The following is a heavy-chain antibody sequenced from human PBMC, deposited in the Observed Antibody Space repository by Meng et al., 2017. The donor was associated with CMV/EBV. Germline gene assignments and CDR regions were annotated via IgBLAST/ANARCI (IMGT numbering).Heavy chain of an antibody. CDR1: GFTFGDYA. V-gene: IGHV3-49*04. CDR3: ARVRGCSSTRCYVELDY. J-gene: IGHJ4*02. Sequence: GESLKISCTASGFTFGDYAMGWVRQAPGKGLEWVGFIRSKAYGGTTEYAASVKGRFTISRDDSKSIAYLQMNSLRGEDTAVYHCARVRGCSSTRCYVELDYWGQGTLVTVSS. D-gene: IGHD2-2*01. CDR2: IRSKAYGGTT.